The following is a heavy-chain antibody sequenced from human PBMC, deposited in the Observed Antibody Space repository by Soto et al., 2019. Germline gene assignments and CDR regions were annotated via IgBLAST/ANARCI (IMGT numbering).Heavy chain of an antibody. CDR3: ERRHYYDSSCYSNWFDP. CDR1: GGSFRGNY. D-gene: IGHD3-22*01. V-gene: IGHV4-34*01. J-gene: IGHJ5*02. Sequence: SETLSLTCGVSGGSFRGNYWGWLRQPPGKGMEWIGEINHSASTNYNPSLKSRVTISVDTSKNQFSLKLSSVTAEDTAVDYRERRHYYDSSCYSNWFDPCGQGTLVTVS. CDR2: INHSAST.